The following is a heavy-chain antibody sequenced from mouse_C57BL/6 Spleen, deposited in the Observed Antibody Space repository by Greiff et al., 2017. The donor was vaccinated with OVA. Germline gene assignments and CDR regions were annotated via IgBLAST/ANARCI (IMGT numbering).Heavy chain of an antibody. CDR2: ISDGGSYT. V-gene: IGHV5-4*01. D-gene: IGHD4-1*01. Sequence: EVMLVESGGGLVKPGGSLKLSCAASGFTFSSYAMSWVRQTPEKRLEWVATISDGGSYTYYPDNVKGRFTISRDNAKNNLYLQMSHLKSEDTAMYYCAREYWDSWFACWGQGTLVTVSA. CDR1: GFTFSSYA. CDR3: AREYWDSWFAC. J-gene: IGHJ3*01.